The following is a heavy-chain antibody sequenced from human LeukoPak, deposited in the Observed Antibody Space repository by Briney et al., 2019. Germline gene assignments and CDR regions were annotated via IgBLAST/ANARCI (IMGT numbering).Heavy chain of an antibody. V-gene: IGHV1-2*02. CDR3: ARDYATVVGTDY. CDR1: GYTFSGYY. Sequence: ASVKVSCKASGYTFSGYYMHWVRQAPGQGLEWMGWINPNSGGTNYAQKFQGRVTMTRDTSISTAYMELSRLRYDDTAVYYCARDYATVVGTDYWGQGTLVTVSS. CDR2: INPNSGGT. D-gene: IGHD2-15*01. J-gene: IGHJ4*02.